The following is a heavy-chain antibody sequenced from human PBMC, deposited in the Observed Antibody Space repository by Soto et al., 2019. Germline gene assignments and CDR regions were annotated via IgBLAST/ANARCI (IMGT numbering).Heavy chain of an antibody. CDR2: MSYDGSNN. J-gene: IGHJ4*02. V-gene: IGHV3-30-3*01. D-gene: IGHD6-19*01. Sequence: QVQLVESGGGVVQPGRSLRLSCAASGCTFSSYAMHWVRQAPGKGLVWVAVMSYDGSNNYYADSVKGRFTISRDNSKNTLYLQMNSLRAEDTAVYYCARDKSPYSSGWHNRHFDYWGQGTLVTVSS. CDR3: ARDKSPYSSGWHNRHFDY. CDR1: GCTFSSYA.